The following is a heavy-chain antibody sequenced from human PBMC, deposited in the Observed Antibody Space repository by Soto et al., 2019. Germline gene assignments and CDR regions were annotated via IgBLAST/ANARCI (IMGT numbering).Heavy chain of an antibody. CDR2: IKQDGSEK. CDR1: GFTFSSYW. V-gene: IGHV3-7*01. J-gene: IGHJ6*02. CDR3: ARDGEYQLLSDPGLDV. Sequence: EVQLVESGGGLVQPGGSLRLSCAASGFTFSSYWMSWVRQAPGKGLEWVANIKQDGSEKYYVDSVKGRFTISRDNAKNSLYLQMNSLRAEDTAVYYCARDGEYQLLSDPGLDVWGQGTTVTVSS. D-gene: IGHD2-2*01.